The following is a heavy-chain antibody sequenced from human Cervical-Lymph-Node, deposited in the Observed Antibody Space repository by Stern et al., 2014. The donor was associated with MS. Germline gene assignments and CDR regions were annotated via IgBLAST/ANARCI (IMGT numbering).Heavy chain of an antibody. V-gene: IGHV1-2*06. J-gene: IGHJ4*02. CDR1: GYTFTGYF. CDR2: INPNSGGT. Sequence: QVQLVESGAEVKKPGASVKVSCKASGYTFTGYFIHWVRQAPGQGLEWLGRINPNSGGTNYAQKFQDRVTMTRDTSISTAYMELNRLGSDDTAVYYCARDRNVLRFLEWSHTFDSWGQGTLVTVSS. D-gene: IGHD3-3*01. CDR3: ARDRNVLRFLEWSHTFDS.